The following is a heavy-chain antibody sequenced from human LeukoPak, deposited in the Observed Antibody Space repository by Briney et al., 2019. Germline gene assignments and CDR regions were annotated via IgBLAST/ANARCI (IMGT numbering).Heavy chain of an antibody. V-gene: IGHV3-33*08. D-gene: IGHD5-24*01. Sequence: GGSLRLSCAASAFTVSSNYMSWVRQAPGKGLEWVAVIWDDGSNKNYSDSVKGRFTISRDNSKNTMSLQMNSLRAEDTAVYYCAGENYRKVYNYAFFYWGQGAPVTVSS. CDR1: AFTVSSNY. CDR2: IWDDGSNK. J-gene: IGHJ4*02. CDR3: AGENYRKVYNYAFFY.